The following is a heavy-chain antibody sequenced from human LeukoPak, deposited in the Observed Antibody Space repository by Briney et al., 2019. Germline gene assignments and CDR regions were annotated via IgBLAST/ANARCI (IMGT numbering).Heavy chain of an antibody. D-gene: IGHD2-21*02. CDR1: VYSFRNAW. CDR2: IKSKIDGGTT. V-gene: IGHV3-15*01. CDR3: AGDSDIFDY. J-gene: IGHJ4*02. Sequence: PGGSLRLSCAASVYSFRNAWMSWVRQAPGKGLEWVGRIKSKIDGGTTDYAAPVKGRFTISRDDSKNTLYLQMNSLKIEDTAVYYCAGDSDIFDYWGQGTLVTVSS.